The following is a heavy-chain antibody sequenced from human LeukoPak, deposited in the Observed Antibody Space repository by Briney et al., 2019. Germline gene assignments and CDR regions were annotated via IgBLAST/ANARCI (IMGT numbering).Heavy chain of an antibody. CDR3: ARASDPWLQLT. V-gene: IGHV3-7*05. CDR2: IKQDGSEK. Sequence: GGSLRLSFATSGFTFSNYWMILVRQAPGQRLEGVGNIKQDGSEKRYADSVRGRFSISRDNAQTSLYLQMNSLRAEDTAVYYCARASDPWLQLTWGQGTLVTVSS. D-gene: IGHD5-24*01. J-gene: IGHJ5*02. CDR1: GFTFSNYW.